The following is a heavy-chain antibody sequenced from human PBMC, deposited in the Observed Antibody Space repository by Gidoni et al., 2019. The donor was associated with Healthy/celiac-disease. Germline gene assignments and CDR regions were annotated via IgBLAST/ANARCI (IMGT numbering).Heavy chain of an antibody. CDR3: ASSSAPPVYYFDY. Sequence: ISSYYWSWIRQPPGKGLEWIGYIYYSGSTNYNPSLKSRVTISVDTSKNQFSLKLSSVTAADTAVYYCASSSAPPVYYFDYWGQGTLVTVSS. CDR1: ISSYY. D-gene: IGHD3-22*01. J-gene: IGHJ4*02. CDR2: IYYSGST. V-gene: IGHV4-59*01.